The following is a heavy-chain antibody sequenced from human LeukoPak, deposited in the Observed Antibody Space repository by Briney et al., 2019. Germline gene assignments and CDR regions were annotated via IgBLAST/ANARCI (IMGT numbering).Heavy chain of an antibody. CDR1: GFTFSSYG. J-gene: IGHJ3*02. CDR2: ISSSGSTI. Sequence: GGTLRLSCAASGFTFSSYGMNWVRQAPGKGLEWVSYISSSGSTIYYADSVKGRFTISRDNAKNSLYLQMNSLRAEDTAVYYCARDPSGSYCRDCDAFDIWGQGTMVTVSS. CDR3: ARDPSGSYCRDCDAFDI. V-gene: IGHV3-48*04. D-gene: IGHD1-26*01.